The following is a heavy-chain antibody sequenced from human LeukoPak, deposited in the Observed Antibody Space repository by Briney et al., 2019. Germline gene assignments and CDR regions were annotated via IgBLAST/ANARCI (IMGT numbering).Heavy chain of an antibody. D-gene: IGHD3-22*01. CDR2: ISSSSSYI. CDR3: AGNYYDSSGYSDY. J-gene: IGHJ4*02. CDR1: GFTFSSYS. Sequence: GGSLRLSSAASGFTFSSYSMNWVRQAPGKGLEWVSSISSSSSYIYYADSVKGRFTISRDNAKNSPYLQMNSLRAEDTAVYYCAGNYYDSSGYSDYWGQGTLVTVSS. V-gene: IGHV3-21*01.